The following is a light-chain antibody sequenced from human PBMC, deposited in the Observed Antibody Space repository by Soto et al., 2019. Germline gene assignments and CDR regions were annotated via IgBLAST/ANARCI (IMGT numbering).Light chain of an antibody. J-gene: IGLJ3*02. CDR1: SSNFGAGYD. Sequence: QAVVTQPPSVSGAPGQRVTISCTGSSSNFGAGYDVHWYQQLPGTARKLLIYGNSNRPSGVPDRFSGSKSGTSASLAITGLQAEDEADYYCQSYDSSLSGWVFGGGTKLTVL. CDR2: GNS. CDR3: QSYDSSLSGWV. V-gene: IGLV1-40*01.